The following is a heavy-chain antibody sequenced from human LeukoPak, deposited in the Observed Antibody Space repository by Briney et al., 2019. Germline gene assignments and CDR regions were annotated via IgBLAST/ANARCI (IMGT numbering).Heavy chain of an antibody. V-gene: IGHV1-69*13. CDR1: GGTFSSYA. D-gene: IGHD6-19*01. CDR2: IIPIFGTA. CDR3: ARGPAVAGTTEYFQH. Sequence: SVKVSCKASGGTFSSYAISWVRQAPGQGLEWMGGIIPIFGTANYAQKFQGGVTITADESTSTAYMELSSLRSEDTAVYYCARGPAVAGTTEYFQHWGQGTLVTVSS. J-gene: IGHJ1*01.